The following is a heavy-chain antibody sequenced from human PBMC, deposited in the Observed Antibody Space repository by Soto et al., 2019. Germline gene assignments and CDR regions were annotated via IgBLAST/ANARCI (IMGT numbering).Heavy chain of an antibody. V-gene: IGHV3-23*01. Sequence: WGSLRLSCAASGFTFSSYAMSWVRQAPGKGLEWVSAISGSGGSTYYADSVKGRFTISRDNSKNTLYLQMNSLRAEDTAVYYCAKKMYSSSSPGDYWGQGTLVTVSS. J-gene: IGHJ4*02. CDR1: GFTFSSYA. D-gene: IGHD6-6*01. CDR2: ISGSGGST. CDR3: AKKMYSSSSPGDY.